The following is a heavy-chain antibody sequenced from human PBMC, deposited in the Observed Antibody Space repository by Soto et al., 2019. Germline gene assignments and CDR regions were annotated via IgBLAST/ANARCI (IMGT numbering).Heavy chain of an antibody. CDR1: GFTVSSNY. CDR2: IYSGGDT. V-gene: IGHV3-53*01. D-gene: IGHD5-12*01. J-gene: IGHJ4*02. CDR3: ARVERKRGYTGPMDY. Sequence: AGGSLRLSCAASGFTVSSNYMSWVRQTPGKGLEWVSVIYSGGDTYYADSVKGRFTISRDNSKNTLYLQMNSLRAEDTAVYYCARVERKRGYTGPMDYWGQGTLVTVSS.